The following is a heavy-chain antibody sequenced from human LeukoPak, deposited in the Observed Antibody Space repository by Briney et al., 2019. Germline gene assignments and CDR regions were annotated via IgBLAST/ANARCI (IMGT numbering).Heavy chain of an antibody. CDR2: INPSGGST. CDR1: GYTFTNYA. J-gene: IGHJ4*02. V-gene: IGHV1-46*01. D-gene: IGHD2-8*01. CDR3: ARDSGDDNGAPY. Sequence: ASVKVSCKASGYTFTNYAMNWVRQAPGQGLEWMGIINPSGGSTSYAQKFQGRVTMTRDTSTSTVYMELSSLRSEDTAVYYCARDSGDDNGAPYWGQGTLVTVSS.